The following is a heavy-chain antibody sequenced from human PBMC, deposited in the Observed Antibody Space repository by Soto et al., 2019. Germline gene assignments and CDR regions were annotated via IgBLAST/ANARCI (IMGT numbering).Heavy chain of an antibody. Sequence: QVQLQESGPGLVKPSLTLSLTCTVSGVSISSGDYYWSWIRQHPGKGLEWIGSIYYSGSTYYNPSLKSRVTISVDPSKNQFSLKLSSVTAADTAVYYCARWWSGSRQGFDPWGQGTLVTVSS. J-gene: IGHJ5*02. D-gene: IGHD3-3*01. V-gene: IGHV4-31*03. CDR2: IYYSGST. CDR3: ARWWSGSRQGFDP. CDR1: GVSISSGDYY.